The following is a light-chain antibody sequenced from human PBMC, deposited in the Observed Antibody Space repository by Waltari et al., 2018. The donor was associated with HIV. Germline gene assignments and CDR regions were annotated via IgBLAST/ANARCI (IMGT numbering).Light chain of an antibody. J-gene: IGLJ1*01. CDR1: VVAKKN. Sequence: SHELTQPPSVSVSPGQTARITCSGDVVAKKNGRWFQQKPGQAPVLVVYKDSQRASGIPERFSGSSSGTTATLIISGAQVEDEADYYCYSSADIPYVFGIGTKVTVL. V-gene: IGLV3-27*01. CDR3: YSSADIPYV. CDR2: KDS.